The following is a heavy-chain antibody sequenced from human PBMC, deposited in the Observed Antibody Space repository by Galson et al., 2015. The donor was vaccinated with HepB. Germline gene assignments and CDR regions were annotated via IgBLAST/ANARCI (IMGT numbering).Heavy chain of an antibody. Sequence: LRLSCAGSGFALSRHIINWVRLPPGKGLEWVSSIPRSDPYNSYAESVRGRYTISRDKPENSVFLQMNSLIVEDTAEYYCARVSTMTSRDYYMDVWGKGTTVIVS. J-gene: IGHJ6*03. CDR3: ARVSTMTSRDYYMDV. CDR1: GFALSRHI. D-gene: IGHD3-3*01. CDR2: IPRSDPYN. V-gene: IGHV3-21*06.